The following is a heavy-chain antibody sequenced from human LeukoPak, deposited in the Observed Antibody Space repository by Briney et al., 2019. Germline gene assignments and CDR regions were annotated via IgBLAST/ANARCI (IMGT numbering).Heavy chain of an antibody. CDR1: GFTFSSYW. D-gene: IGHD1-1*01. CDR3: AKEWNNFKGASRPFDY. V-gene: IGHV3-74*01. J-gene: IGHJ4*02. CDR2: INSDGSST. Sequence: GGSLRLSCAASGFTFSSYWMHWVRQAPGKGLVWVSRINSDGSSTSYADSVKGRFTISRDNSKNTLYLQMNSLRAEDTAVYYCAKEWNNFKGASRPFDYWGQGTLVTVSS.